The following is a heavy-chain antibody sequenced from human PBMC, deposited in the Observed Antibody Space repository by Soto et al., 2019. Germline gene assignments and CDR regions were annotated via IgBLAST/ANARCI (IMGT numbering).Heavy chain of an antibody. J-gene: IGHJ4*02. Sequence: GGSLRLSCAASGFTFSSYAMSWVRQAPGKGLEWVSAISGSGGSTYYADSVKGRFTVSRDNSKNTLYLQMNSLRAEDTAVYYCAQVLTAYYFDYWGQGTLVTVSS. CDR3: AQVLTAYYFDY. CDR2: ISGSGGST. V-gene: IGHV3-23*01. CDR1: GFTFSSYA.